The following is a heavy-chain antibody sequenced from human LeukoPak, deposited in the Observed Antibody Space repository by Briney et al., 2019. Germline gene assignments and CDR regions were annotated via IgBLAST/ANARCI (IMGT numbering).Heavy chain of an antibody. CDR3: ARLMGGSGYYVFDY. CDR2: INPNSGGT. D-gene: IGHD3-22*01. CDR1: GYTFTGYY. Sequence: ASVKVSCKASGYTFTGYYMHWVRQAPGPGLGWMGWINPNSGGTNYAQKFQGRVTMTRETSISTAYMELSRLRSDDTAVYYCARLMGGSGYYVFDYWGQGTLVTVSS. J-gene: IGHJ4*02. V-gene: IGHV1-2*02.